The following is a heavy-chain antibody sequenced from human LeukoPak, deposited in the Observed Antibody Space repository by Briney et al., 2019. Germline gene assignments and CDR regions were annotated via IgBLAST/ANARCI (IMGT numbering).Heavy chain of an antibody. V-gene: IGHV4-59*01. Sequence: SETLSLTCTVSGGSFSTYYWSWIRQPPGKGLEWIGYIYYSGSTNYNPSLQSRVTISVDTSKNQFSLRLSSVTAADTAMYYCARGNSYYDSSGYYYGSGYFDYWGQGTLVTVSS. D-gene: IGHD3-22*01. CDR3: ARGNSYYDSSGYYYGSGYFDY. J-gene: IGHJ4*02. CDR2: IYYSGST. CDR1: GGSFSTYY.